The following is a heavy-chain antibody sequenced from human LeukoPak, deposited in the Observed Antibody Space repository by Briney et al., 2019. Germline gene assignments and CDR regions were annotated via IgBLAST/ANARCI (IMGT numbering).Heavy chain of an antibody. D-gene: IGHD3-10*01. J-gene: IGHJ4*02. CDR2: IIPIFGTA. V-gene: IGHV1-69*13. Sequence: GASVKVSCKASGGTFSSYAISWVRQAPGQGLEWMGGIIPIFGTANYAQKFQGRVTITADESTSTAYMELSSLRSEDTAVYYCARSRYGSGDPGIYFDYWGQGTLVTVSS. CDR1: GGTFSSYA. CDR3: ARSRYGSGDPGIYFDY.